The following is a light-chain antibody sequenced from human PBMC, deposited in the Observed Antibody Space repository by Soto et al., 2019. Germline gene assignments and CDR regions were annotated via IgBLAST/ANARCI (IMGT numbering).Light chain of an antibody. CDR2: SNN. Sequence: VLTQPPSASGTPGQRVTTSCSGSSSNIGSNTVNWYQQLPGTAPKLLIYSNNQRPSGVPDRFSGSKSGTSASLAISGLQSEDEADYYCAAWDDSLNGYVFGTGTKVNVL. V-gene: IGLV1-44*01. CDR1: SSNIGSNT. J-gene: IGLJ1*01. CDR3: AAWDDSLNGYV.